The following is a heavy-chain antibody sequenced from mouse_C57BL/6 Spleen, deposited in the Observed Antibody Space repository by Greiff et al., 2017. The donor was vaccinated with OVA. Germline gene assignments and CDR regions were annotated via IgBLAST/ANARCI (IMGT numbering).Heavy chain of an antibody. Sequence: QVQLQQPGAELVMPGASVKLSCKASGYTFTSYWMHWVKQRPGQGLEWIGEIDPSDSYTNYNQKFKGKSTLTVDKSSSTDYMQLSSLTSEDSAVYYCARRESYYFDYWGQGTTLTVSS. CDR3: ARRESYYFDY. J-gene: IGHJ2*01. CDR1: GYTFTSYW. V-gene: IGHV1-69*01. CDR2: IDPSDSYT.